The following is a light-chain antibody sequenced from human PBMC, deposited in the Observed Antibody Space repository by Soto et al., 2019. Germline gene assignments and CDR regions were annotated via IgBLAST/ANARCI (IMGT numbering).Light chain of an antibody. V-gene: IGKV3-15*01. CDR2: GAS. Sequence: EVVLTQSPATLSLSPGDSATLSCRASRSISSYLAWYQQKPGQAPRLLIYGASTRATGIPARFSGSGSGTEFTLTISSLQSEDFAVYYCQQYNNWPATFGQGTKVDIK. CDR1: RSISSY. J-gene: IGKJ1*01. CDR3: QQYNNWPAT.